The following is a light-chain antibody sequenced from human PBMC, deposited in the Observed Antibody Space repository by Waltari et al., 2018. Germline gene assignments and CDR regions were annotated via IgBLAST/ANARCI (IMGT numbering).Light chain of an antibody. CDR1: QSISGD. CDR2: DAS. CDR3: QQRSKWPRT. J-gene: IGKJ1*01. V-gene: IGKV3-11*01. Sequence: EIVLTQSPATLSVSPGERATLPCRASQSISGDSAWYQHKRGLPPRLLIYDASNRATGIPARFSGSGSGTDFTLTISNLEPEDFAIYFCQQRSKWPRTFGQGTKVEIK.